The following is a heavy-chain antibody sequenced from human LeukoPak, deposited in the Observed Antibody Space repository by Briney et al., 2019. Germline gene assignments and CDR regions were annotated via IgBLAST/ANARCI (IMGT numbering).Heavy chain of an antibody. CDR1: GFTFSSYA. J-gene: IGHJ4*02. CDR2: ISYDGSNK. V-gene: IGHV3-30-3*01. Sequence: GRSLRLSCAASGFTFSSYAMYWVRQSPGKGLEWVAIISYDGSNKYHADSVKGRFTISRDNSKNTLYLQMNSLRVEDTAVYYCASAYSSSWYFNFDYWGQGTLVTVSS. D-gene: IGHD6-13*01. CDR3: ASAYSSSWYFNFDY.